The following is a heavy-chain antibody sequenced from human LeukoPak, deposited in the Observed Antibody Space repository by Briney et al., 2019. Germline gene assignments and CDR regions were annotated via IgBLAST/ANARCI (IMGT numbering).Heavy chain of an antibody. CDR1: GFTFSSYN. V-gene: IGHV3-21*01. CDR2: IGRDSDYI. CDR3: ARGCGGGTCYLSDY. Sequence: PGGSLRLSCATSGFTFSSYNMNWVRQAPGKGLEWVSSIGRDSDYIYYAESVKGRFTISRDNAKNSLYLQMNSLSAEDTAVYYCARGCGGGTCYLSDYWGQGTLVTVSS. J-gene: IGHJ4*02. D-gene: IGHD2-15*01.